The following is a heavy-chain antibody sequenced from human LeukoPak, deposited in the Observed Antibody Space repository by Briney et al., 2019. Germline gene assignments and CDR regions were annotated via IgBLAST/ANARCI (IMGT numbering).Heavy chain of an antibody. V-gene: IGHV5-51*01. CDR2: IYPGDSNT. CDR1: GYSFTNYW. D-gene: IGHD2-2*01. Sequence: GESLKISCKGSGYSFTNYWIDWVRQMPGKGLEWMGIIYPGDSNTRYSPSFQGQVTISADKSISTAYLQWSSLKASDTAMYYCARLPPSLNWFDPWGQGTLVTVSS. CDR3: ARLPPSLNWFDP. J-gene: IGHJ5*02.